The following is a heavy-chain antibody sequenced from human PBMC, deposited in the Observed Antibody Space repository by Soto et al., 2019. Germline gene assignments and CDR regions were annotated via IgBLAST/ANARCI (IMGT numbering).Heavy chain of an antibody. D-gene: IGHD3-10*01. J-gene: IGHJ4*02. CDR2: INPNGGGT. CDR3: ARAVHTMIQGVRFRVDQ. V-gene: IGHV1-2*02. Sequence: ASVKVSCKASGYTFTSSDVYWVRQATGQGLELMGWINPNGGGTKYAQKFQGRVTMTRDTSINTAYMELTRLTSDDTAVYYCARAVHTMIQGVRFRVDQWGQGTLVTVSS. CDR1: GYTFTSSD.